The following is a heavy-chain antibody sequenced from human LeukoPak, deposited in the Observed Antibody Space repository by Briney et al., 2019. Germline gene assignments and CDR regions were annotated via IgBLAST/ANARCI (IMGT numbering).Heavy chain of an antibody. D-gene: IGHD2-2*01. J-gene: IGHJ4*02. Sequence: GGSLRLSCAASGFTFSSYAMSWVRQAPGKGLEWVSALSGSGDSTYYADSVKGRFTISRDNSKNTLYLQMNSLRAEDTAVYYCAKAIFVPIVVVPAASDYWGQGTLVTVSS. CDR2: LSGSGDST. CDR3: AKAIFVPIVVVPAASDY. V-gene: IGHV3-23*01. CDR1: GFTFSSYA.